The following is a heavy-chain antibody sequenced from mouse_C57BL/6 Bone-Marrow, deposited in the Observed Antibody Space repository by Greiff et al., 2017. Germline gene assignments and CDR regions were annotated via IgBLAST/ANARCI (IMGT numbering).Heavy chain of an antibody. CDR2: IDPENGDT. D-gene: IGHD2-3*01. CDR1: GFNIKDDY. V-gene: IGHV14-4*01. J-gene: IGHJ3*01. CDR3: TTLYDGYYVPWFAY. Sequence: EVQRVESGAELVRPGASVKLSCTASGFNIKDDYMHWVKQRPEQGLEWIGWIDPENGDTEYASKFQGKATITADTSSNTAYLQLSSLTSEDTAVYYCTTLYDGYYVPWFAYWGQGTLVTVSA.